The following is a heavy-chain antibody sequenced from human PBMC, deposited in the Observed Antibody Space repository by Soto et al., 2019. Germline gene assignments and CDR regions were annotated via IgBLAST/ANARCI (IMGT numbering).Heavy chain of an antibody. CDR2: MNPKSGNT. V-gene: IGHV1-8*02. Sequence: ASVKVSCKASGYTFTSYGISWVRQATGQGLEWMGWMNPKSGNTGYAQQFQGRVIMTRSTSISTAYMELSSLRSEDTAVYYCVRVYGEIDYWGQGTLVTLSS. D-gene: IGHD4-17*01. CDR1: GYTFTSYG. CDR3: VRVYGEIDY. J-gene: IGHJ4*02.